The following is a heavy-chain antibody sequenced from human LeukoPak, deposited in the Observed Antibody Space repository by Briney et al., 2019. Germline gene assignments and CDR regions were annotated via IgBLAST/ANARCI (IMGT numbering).Heavy chain of an antibody. D-gene: IGHD4-17*01. CDR3: AHRAGVDGDLDY. CDR1: GFSVSPTRVG. CDR2: IFWDDAE. Sequence: SGPTLVNPTQTLRLTRTFSGFSVSPTRVGVGWIRQPPGKALELLALIFWDDAERYSPSLRSRLTITKDTSKNLVVLTMTNMDPVDTATYYCAHRAGVDGDLDYWGQGTLVTVSS. J-gene: IGHJ4*02. V-gene: IGHV2-5*02.